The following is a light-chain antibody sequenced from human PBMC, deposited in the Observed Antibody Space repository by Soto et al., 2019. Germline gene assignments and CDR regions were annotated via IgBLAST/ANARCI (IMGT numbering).Light chain of an antibody. Sequence: DIQMTQSPSSLSASVGDRITITCWASQSISRHLNWYQQKPGKAPKLLIFAASTLQYGVPSRFRGSGSGTDFTLTITALHPEDFATYYCQQSYGTSRTFGQGTRLEVK. CDR2: AAS. V-gene: IGKV1-39*01. J-gene: IGKJ2*01. CDR1: QSISRH. CDR3: QQSYGTSRT.